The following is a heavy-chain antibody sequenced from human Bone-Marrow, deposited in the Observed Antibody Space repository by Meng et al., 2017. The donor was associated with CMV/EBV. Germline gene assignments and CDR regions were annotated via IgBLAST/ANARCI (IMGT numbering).Heavy chain of an antibody. CDR2: IYPGDSDT. D-gene: IGHD6-6*01. Sequence: GESLKISCAASGFTFDDYAMHWVRQAPGKGLEWMGIIYPGDSDTRYSPSFQGQVTISADKSITTAYLQWNSLKASDTAMYYCARFSGLAARQFYRGVDVWGQGTTVTVSS. CDR1: GFTFDDYA. V-gene: IGHV5-51*01. J-gene: IGHJ6*02. CDR3: ARFSGLAARQFYRGVDV.